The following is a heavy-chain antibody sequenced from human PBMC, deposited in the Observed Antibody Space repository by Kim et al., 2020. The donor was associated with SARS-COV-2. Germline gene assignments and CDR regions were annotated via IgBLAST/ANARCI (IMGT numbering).Heavy chain of an antibody. CDR1: GFTLSNNA. CDR2: IHPRAETT. J-gene: IGHJ4*01. CDR3: ANDQCGGGWHDFDY. V-gene: IGHV3-23*01. Sequence: GGSLRLSCAASGFTLSNNATSWVRQAPGRGLEWVSTIHPRAETTYYADSVNGRFTIYRDNSNNTLYLQLNSLRADDTAVYYCANDQCGGGWHDFDYWG. D-gene: IGHD2-21*02.